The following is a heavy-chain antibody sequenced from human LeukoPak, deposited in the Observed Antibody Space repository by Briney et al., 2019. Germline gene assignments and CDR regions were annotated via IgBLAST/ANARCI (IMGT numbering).Heavy chain of an antibody. CDR3: ARDIVVVPFYYYYGMDV. CDR1: GGTFSSYA. J-gene: IGHJ6*02. Sequence: SVKVSCKASGGTFSSYAISWVRQAPGQGHEWMGRIIPILGIANYAQKFQGRVTITADKSTSTAYMELSSLRSEDTAVYYCARDIVVVPFYYYYGMDVWGQGTTVTVSS. CDR2: IIPILGIA. V-gene: IGHV1-69*04. D-gene: IGHD2-2*01.